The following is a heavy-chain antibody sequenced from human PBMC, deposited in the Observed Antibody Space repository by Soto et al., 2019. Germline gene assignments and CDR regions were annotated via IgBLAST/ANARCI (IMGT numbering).Heavy chain of an antibody. J-gene: IGHJ6*02. CDR1: GFTVSNNY. V-gene: IGHV3-66*01. D-gene: IGHD4-17*01. Sequence: EVQLVESGGGLVQPGGSLRLSCAASGFTVSNNYMSWVRQAPGKGLEWVSVIYSGGYTYYADSVKGRFTISRDSSKNTLYLQVNGVRAEDAAVYYCARDTVYSFGKDVRGQGRTVTVSS. CDR2: IYSGGYT. CDR3: ARDTVYSFGKDV.